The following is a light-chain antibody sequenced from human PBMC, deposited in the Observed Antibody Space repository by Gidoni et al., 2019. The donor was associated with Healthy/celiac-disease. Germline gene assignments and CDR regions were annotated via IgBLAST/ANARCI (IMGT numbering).Light chain of an antibody. V-gene: IGKV4-1*01. Sequence: DIVMTQSQESRAASLGERATINCKSSQSVLYSSNNKNYLAWYQQKPGQPPKLLIYWASTRESGVPDRFSGSGSGTDFTLTISSLQAEDVAVYYCQQYYSTPQTFXGXTKVEIK. CDR1: QSVLYSSNNKNY. CDR3: QQYYSTPQT. CDR2: WAS. J-gene: IGKJ4*01.